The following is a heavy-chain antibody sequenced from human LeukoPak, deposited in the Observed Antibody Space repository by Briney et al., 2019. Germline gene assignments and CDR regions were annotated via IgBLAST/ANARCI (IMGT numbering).Heavy chain of an antibody. V-gene: IGHV4-39*01. CDR3: ARGVIAAGGNDFDY. Sequence: SETLSLTCTVSGGSISSSNYYWGWIRQPPGNGLEWIGTIYYSGVTYYNPSLRTRVTISVDTSKKQFSLKLSSVTAADTAVYYCARGVIAAGGNDFDYWGQGTLVTVSS. D-gene: IGHD6-13*01. CDR1: GGSISSSNYY. CDR2: IYYSGVT. J-gene: IGHJ4*02.